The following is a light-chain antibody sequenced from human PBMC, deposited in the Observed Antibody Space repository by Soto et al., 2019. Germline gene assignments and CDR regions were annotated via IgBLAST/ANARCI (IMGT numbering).Light chain of an antibody. Sequence: QSVLTQSPSASASLGASVKLTCTLSSGHSSYAIAWHQQQPEKGPRYLMKLNSDGSHSKGDAIPDRFSGSSSGAARYLTISSLQAEDEADYYCQTWGTGIRVFGGGTKLTVL. V-gene: IGLV4-69*01. J-gene: IGLJ2*01. CDR3: QTWGTGIRV. CDR1: SGHSSYA. CDR2: LNSDGSH.